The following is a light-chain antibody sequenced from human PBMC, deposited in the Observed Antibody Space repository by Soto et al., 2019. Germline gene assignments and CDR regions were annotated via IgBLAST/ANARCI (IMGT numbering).Light chain of an antibody. V-gene: IGKV1-39*01. CDR2: AGS. Sequence: DIQMTQSPSSLSASAGDRVTITCRASQSISIYLNWYQQKPGKXPXXLVYAGSSLQGGVPSRFGGSGSGTDFTLTITSLQPEDFATYDCQQSYSTPTFGGGTKVDIK. J-gene: IGKJ4*01. CDR3: QQSYSTPT. CDR1: QSISIY.